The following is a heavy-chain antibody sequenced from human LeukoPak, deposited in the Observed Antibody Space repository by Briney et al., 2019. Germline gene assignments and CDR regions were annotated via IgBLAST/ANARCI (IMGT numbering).Heavy chain of an antibody. J-gene: IGHJ3*01. CDR2: ISSSSTYI. Sequence: GGSLRLSCAASGFTFSSDSMNWVRQAPGKGLEWVSTISSSSTYIYYADSVKGRFTISRDNAKNSLYLQMNSLRAEDTAVYYCARDLQQWLETDAFDVWGQGTMVIVSS. V-gene: IGHV3-21*01. CDR1: GFTFSSDS. CDR3: ARDLQQWLETDAFDV. D-gene: IGHD6-19*01.